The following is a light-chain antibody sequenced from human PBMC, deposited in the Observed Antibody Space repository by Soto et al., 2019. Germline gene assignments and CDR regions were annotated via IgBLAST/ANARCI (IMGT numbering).Light chain of an antibody. CDR2: DTS. V-gene: IGKV3-15*01. Sequence: EVVLTQSPATLSVSPVERATLSCSASQSVSIKLAWYQQKPGQAPRLLIYDTSTRATGIPARFSGSGSGTEFTLIISSLQSEDFAVYYCQQYNKWPPITFGQGTRLEIK. J-gene: IGKJ5*01. CDR1: QSVSIK. CDR3: QQYNKWPPIT.